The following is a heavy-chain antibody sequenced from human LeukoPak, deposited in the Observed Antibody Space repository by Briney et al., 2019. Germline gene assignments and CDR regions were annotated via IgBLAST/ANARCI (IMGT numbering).Heavy chain of an antibody. D-gene: IGHD1-26*01. CDR2: IYHSGST. CDR3: ARTYSGSSPGWGVFDY. J-gene: IGHJ4*02. V-gene: IGHV4-38-2*02. Sequence: SETLSLTCTVSGYSISSGYYWGWIRQPPGKGLEWIGSIYHSGSTYYNPSLKSRVTISVDTSKNQFSLKLSSVTAADTAVYYCARTYSGSSPGWGVFDYWGQGTLVTVSS. CDR1: GYSISSGYY.